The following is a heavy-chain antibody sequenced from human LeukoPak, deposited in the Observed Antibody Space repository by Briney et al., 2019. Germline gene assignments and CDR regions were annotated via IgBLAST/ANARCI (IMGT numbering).Heavy chain of an antibody. CDR3: ARDLTHRRNYDNSGYQIVPAF. Sequence: ASVKVSCKASGYIFTSYGISWVRQAPGQGLEWMGWISAYNGHTRYVQKLQDRVTMTTDTSTSTAYMDLRSLRSDDAAVYYCARDLTHRRNYDNSGYQIVPAFWGQGTLVTVSS. CDR1: GYIFTSYG. D-gene: IGHD3-22*01. CDR2: ISAYNGHT. V-gene: IGHV1-18*01. J-gene: IGHJ4*02.